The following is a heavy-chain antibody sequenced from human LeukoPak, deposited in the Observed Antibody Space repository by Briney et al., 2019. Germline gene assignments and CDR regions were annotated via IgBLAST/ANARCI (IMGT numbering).Heavy chain of an antibody. D-gene: IGHD4-17*01. V-gene: IGHV3-74*01. CDR3: ARRGSYGDYSVY. Sequence: GGSLRLSCAASGFTFRSYWMHWVGQAPGKGLVWVSRINSDGTSTIYADSVEGRFTISRDNAKNTLYLQMNSLRAEDTAVYYCARRGSYGDYSVYWGQGTLVTVSS. J-gene: IGHJ4*02. CDR1: GFTFRSYW. CDR2: INSDGTST.